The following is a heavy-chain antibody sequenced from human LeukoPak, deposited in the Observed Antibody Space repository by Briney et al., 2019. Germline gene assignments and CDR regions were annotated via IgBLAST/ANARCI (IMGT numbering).Heavy chain of an antibody. CDR2: IDGGGSST. J-gene: IGHJ4*02. CDR1: GFTFSYHW. V-gene: IGHV3-74*01. Sequence: GGSLRLSCGASGFTFSYHWMHWVRRVPGKGLVWVSRIDGGGSSTSYADSVKGRFSISRDNAKSTLYLQMNSLRAEDTAVYYCAKGVEIHVYYFDYWGQGTLVTVSS. D-gene: IGHD2-8*01. CDR3: AKGVEIHVYYFDY.